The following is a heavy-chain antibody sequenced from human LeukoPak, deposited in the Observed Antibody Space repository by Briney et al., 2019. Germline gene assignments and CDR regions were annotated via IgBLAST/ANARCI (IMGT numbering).Heavy chain of an antibody. Sequence: PSETLSLTCNVSGGSISSGSYYWSWIRQPAGKGLEWIGRIYTSGSTNYSPSFKSRVTISVDTTKNQFSLELSSVTAADTAVYYCARVGPDYYGSGSYFSTIDYWGQGTLVTVSS. J-gene: IGHJ4*02. CDR1: GGSISSGSYY. D-gene: IGHD3-10*01. CDR2: IYTSGST. V-gene: IGHV4-61*02. CDR3: ARVGPDYYGSGSYFSTIDY.